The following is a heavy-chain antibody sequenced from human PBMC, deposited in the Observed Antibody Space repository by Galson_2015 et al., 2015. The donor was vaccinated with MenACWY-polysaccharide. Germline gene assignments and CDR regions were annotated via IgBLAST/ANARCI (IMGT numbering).Heavy chain of an antibody. CDR2: TYWNEDK. CDR1: GFSLTNAGVG. Sequence: PALVKPTQTLTLTCNFSGFSLTNAGVGVGWIRQPPGKALEWLALTYWNEDKRYSPRLESRLTITKDTSKNQVALTLTNMDPVDTGTYYCAHFKVLIHVFEIWGQGTTVTVSS. V-gene: IGHV2-5*01. CDR3: AHFKVLIHVFEI. J-gene: IGHJ3*02.